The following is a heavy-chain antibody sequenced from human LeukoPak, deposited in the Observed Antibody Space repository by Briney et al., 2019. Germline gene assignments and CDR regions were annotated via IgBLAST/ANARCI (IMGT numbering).Heavy chain of an antibody. CDR2: ISGSGGST. V-gene: IGHV3-23*01. Sequence: LTGGSLRLSCAASGFTFSTYGMSWVRQAPGKGLEWVSCISGSGGSTYYADSVKGRFTISRDNSKNTLYLQMNSLRAEDTAVYYCAKVRISGSYWGAAFDIWGQGTMVTVSS. J-gene: IGHJ3*02. D-gene: IGHD1-26*01. CDR1: GFTFSTYG. CDR3: AKVRISGSYWGAAFDI.